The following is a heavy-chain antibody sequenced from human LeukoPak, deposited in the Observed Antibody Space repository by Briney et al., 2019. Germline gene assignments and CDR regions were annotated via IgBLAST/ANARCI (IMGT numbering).Heavy chain of an antibody. Sequence: SETLSLTCTVSGGSISSSSYYWGWIRQPPGKGLEWIGSIYYSGSTYYNPSLKSRVTISVDTSKNQFSLKLSSVTAADTAVYFCARGPPTLFCGGDCYPFDYWGQGTLVTVSS. V-gene: IGHV4-39*01. D-gene: IGHD2-21*02. CDR3: ARGPPTLFCGGDCYPFDY. J-gene: IGHJ4*02. CDR2: IYYSGST. CDR1: GGSISSSSYY.